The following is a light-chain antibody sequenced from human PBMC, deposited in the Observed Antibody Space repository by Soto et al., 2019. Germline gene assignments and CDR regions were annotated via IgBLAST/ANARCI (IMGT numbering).Light chain of an antibody. V-gene: IGKV1-5*01. CDR3: QHSLT. CDR1: QSISSW. J-gene: IGKJ4*01. Sequence: DIQMTQSPSTLSASVGDRVTITCRASQSISSWLAWYQQKPGKAPKLLIYDASSLESGVPSRFSGSGSGTEFTLTISSPQPDDFATYYCQHSLTFGGGTKVEIK. CDR2: DAS.